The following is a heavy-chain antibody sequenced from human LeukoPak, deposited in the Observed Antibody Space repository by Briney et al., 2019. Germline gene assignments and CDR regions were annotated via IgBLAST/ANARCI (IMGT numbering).Heavy chain of an antibody. V-gene: IGHV3-21*05. CDR3: ARDRGWIRDY. Sequence: GGSLRLSCAASGFTFSNYNMYWVRQAPGKGLEWISFIGESGSYVYYADSMKGRFTMSRDNAKNSLYLQMNSLTAEDTAVYYCARDRGWIRDYWGQGTLVTVSS. CDR1: GFTFSNYN. CDR2: IGESGSYV. D-gene: IGHD2-2*03. J-gene: IGHJ4*02.